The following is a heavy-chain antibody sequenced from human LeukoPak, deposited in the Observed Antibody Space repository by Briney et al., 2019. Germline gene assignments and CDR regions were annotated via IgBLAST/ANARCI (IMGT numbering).Heavy chain of an antibody. Sequence: GASVKVSCKASGYTFTSHAMHWVRQAPGQRLEWMGWINAGNGNTKYSQKFQGRVTITRDTSASTAYMELSSLRSEDTAVYYCAREGGYSGYDWNWFDPWGQGTLVTVSS. D-gene: IGHD5-12*01. CDR1: GYTFTSHA. V-gene: IGHV1-3*01. J-gene: IGHJ5*02. CDR2: INAGNGNT. CDR3: AREGGYSGYDWNWFDP.